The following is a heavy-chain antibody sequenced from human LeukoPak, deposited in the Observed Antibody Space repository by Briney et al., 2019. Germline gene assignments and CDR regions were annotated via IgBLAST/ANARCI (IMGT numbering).Heavy chain of an antibody. CDR3: AKSSGIYYYYGMDV. D-gene: IGHD1-14*01. Sequence: GGSLRLSCAASGFIFSSAWMTWVRQAPGKGLEWVSAISGSGGSTYYADSVKGRFTISRDNSKNTLYLQMNSLRAEDTAVYYCAKSSGIYYYYGMDVWGQGTTVTVSS. CDR2: ISGSGGST. J-gene: IGHJ6*02. V-gene: IGHV3-23*01. CDR1: GFIFSSA.